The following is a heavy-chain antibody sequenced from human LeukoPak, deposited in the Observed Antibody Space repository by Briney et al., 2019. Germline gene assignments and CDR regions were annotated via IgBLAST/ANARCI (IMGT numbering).Heavy chain of an antibody. V-gene: IGHV4-39*01. J-gene: IGHJ4*02. Sequence: PSETLSLTCTVSGGSISSSSYYWGWVRQPPGKGLEWIGSISYSGSTYYNPSLKSRVTLSVDTSKNQFSLKLTSVNAADTAVYYCATLSYYYGSGNWGQGTQVTVSS. CDR3: ATLSYYYGSGN. CDR2: ISYSGST. CDR1: GGSISSSSYY. D-gene: IGHD3-10*01.